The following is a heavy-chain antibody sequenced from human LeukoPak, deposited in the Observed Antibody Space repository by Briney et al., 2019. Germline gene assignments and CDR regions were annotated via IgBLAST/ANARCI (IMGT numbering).Heavy chain of an antibody. CDR3: ARGARICSGGSCYYDY. V-gene: IGHV1-46*01. CDR1: GYTFTSYY. J-gene: IGHJ4*02. Sequence: ASVKVSCKASGYTFTSYYMHWVRQAPGQGLEWMGIINPSGGSTSYAQKFQGRVTMTRDKSTSTVYMELSSLRSEDTAVYYCARGARICSGGSCYYDYWGQGTLVTVSS. CDR2: INPSGGST. D-gene: IGHD2-15*01.